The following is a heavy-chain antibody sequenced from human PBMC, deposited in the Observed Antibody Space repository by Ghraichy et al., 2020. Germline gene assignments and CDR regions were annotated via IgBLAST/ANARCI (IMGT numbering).Heavy chain of an antibody. V-gene: IGHV1-3*04. D-gene: IGHD3-10*01. CDR2: INTGNGNT. Sequence: ASVKVSCKASGYTFSSYAVHWVRQAPGQRLEWMGWINTGNGNTNYSPKFQGRVTITRDTAASTAYMELSSLRSEDTAVFFCASDSITMVRGGPGDNYYYGIDVWGQGTTVTVSS. J-gene: IGHJ6*02. CDR3: ASDSITMVRGGPGDNYYYGIDV. CDR1: GYTFSSYA.